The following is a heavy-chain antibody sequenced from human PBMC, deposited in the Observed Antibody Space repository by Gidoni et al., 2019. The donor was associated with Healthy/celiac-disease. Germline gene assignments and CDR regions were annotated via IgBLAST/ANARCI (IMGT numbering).Heavy chain of an antibody. CDR1: GGSISSSSYY. CDR3: AGYSSSWAQFFDY. V-gene: IGHV4-39*01. J-gene: IGHJ4*02. CDR2: IYYSGST. Sequence: GGSISSSSYYWGWIRQPPGKGLEWIGSIYYSGSTYYNPSLKSRVTISVDTSKNQFSLKLSSVTAADTAVYYCAGYSSSWAQFFDYWGQGTLVTVSS. D-gene: IGHD6-6*01.